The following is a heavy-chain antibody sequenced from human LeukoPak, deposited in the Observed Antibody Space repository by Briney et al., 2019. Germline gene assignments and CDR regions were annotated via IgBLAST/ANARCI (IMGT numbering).Heavy chain of an antibody. Sequence: SETLSLTCTVSGGSISINSYYWSWIRQRPGLGLEWIGYVYYTGSTYYNPSLRSRISLSLDTSQKQISLRLTSVTATDSAVYYCARGLYDTSGYHFDYWGQGTLVTVSS. J-gene: IGHJ4*02. CDR3: ARGLYDTSGYHFDY. CDR1: GGSISINSYY. D-gene: IGHD3-22*01. V-gene: IGHV4-31*03. CDR2: VYYTGST.